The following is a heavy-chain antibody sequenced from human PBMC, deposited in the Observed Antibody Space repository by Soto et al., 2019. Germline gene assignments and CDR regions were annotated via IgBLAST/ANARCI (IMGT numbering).Heavy chain of an antibody. Sequence: NPSETLSLTCSVSGGSISSYYWTWIRQPPGRGLEYIGYISYSGNTYYNPSLRGRVTISLDTSKNQFSLQLSSVTAADMAVYYCARENYASSGAPFLDYWGQGTLVTVSS. CDR1: GGSISSYY. V-gene: IGHV4-59*01. J-gene: IGHJ4*02. CDR2: ISYSGNT. CDR3: ARENYASSGAPFLDY. D-gene: IGHD3-22*01.